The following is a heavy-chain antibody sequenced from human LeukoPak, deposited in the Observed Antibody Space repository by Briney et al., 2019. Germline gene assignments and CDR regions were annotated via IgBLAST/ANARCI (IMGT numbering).Heavy chain of an antibody. D-gene: IGHD6-19*01. V-gene: IGHV3-53*01. CDR2: IYSGGST. J-gene: IGHJ6*03. CDR3: ARGPLEQWLVGDYYYMDV. CDR1: GFTVSSNY. Sequence: PGGSLRLSCAASGFTVSSNYMSWVRQAPGKGLEWVSVIYSGGSTYYADSVKGRFTISRDNSKNTLYLQMNSLRAEDTAVYYCARGPLEQWLVGDYYYMDVWGKGTTVTISS.